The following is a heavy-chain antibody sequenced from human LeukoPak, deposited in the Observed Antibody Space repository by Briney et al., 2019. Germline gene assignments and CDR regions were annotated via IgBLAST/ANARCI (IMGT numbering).Heavy chain of an antibody. J-gene: IGHJ4*02. Sequence: PGGSLRLSCAASGFTLTYYWMHWVRQAPGKGLEWVSGISDSGDRTQYADSVKGRFTISRDNSKNTLYLQMNSLRAEDTAIYYCAKERSGGWPFDYWGQGTLVTVSS. D-gene: IGHD6-19*01. V-gene: IGHV3-23*01. CDR2: ISDSGDRT. CDR3: AKERSGGWPFDY. CDR1: GFTLTYYW.